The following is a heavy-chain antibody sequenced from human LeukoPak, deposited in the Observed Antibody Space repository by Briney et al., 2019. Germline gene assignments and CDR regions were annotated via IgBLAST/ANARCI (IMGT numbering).Heavy chain of an antibody. J-gene: IGHJ5*01. CDR2: IDYSGST. D-gene: IGHD2-2*01. CDR1: GGSISSYY. V-gene: IGHV4-59*12. Sequence: SETLSLTCTVSGGSISSYYWSWIRQPPGKGLEWIGYIDYSGSTNYNPSLKSRVTISRDTSKNQFSLKLSSVTAADTAVYYCAGDLVAADNNWFDSWGQGTLVTVSS. CDR3: AGDLVAADNNWFDS.